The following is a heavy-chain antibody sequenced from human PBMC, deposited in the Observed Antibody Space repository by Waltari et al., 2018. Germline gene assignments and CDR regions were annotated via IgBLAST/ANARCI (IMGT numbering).Heavy chain of an antibody. V-gene: IGHV4-59*11. D-gene: IGHD1-1*01. J-gene: IGHJ4*02. CDR1: GGSISSHY. CDR3: ARGYLQPPDY. Sequence: QVQLQESGPGLVKPSETLSLTCTVSGGSISSHYWSWIRQPPGKGLEWLGYIYYSGSTNSNPSLKSRVTISVDTSKNQFSLKLSSVTAADTAVYYCARGYLQPPDYWGQGTLVTVSS. CDR2: IYYSGST.